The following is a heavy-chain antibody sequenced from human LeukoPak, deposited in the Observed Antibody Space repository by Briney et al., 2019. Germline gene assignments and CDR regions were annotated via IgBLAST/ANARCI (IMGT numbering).Heavy chain of an antibody. CDR3: ARGEYCTNGVCYMYYYYGMDV. Sequence: GGSLRLSCAASGFTFSSHGMHWVRQAPGKGLEWVAVIWYDGSNKYYADSVKGRFTISRDNSKNTLYLQMNSLRAEDTAVYYCARGEYCTNGVCYMYYYYGMDVWGQGTTVTVSS. D-gene: IGHD2-8*01. V-gene: IGHV3-33*01. J-gene: IGHJ6*02. CDR2: IWYDGSNK. CDR1: GFTFSSHG.